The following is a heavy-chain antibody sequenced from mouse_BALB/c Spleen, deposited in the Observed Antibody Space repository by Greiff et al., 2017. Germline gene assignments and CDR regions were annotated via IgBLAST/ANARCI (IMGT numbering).Heavy chain of an antibody. J-gene: IGHJ3*01. Sequence: EVQLQQSGPELVKPGASVKMSCKASGYTFTSYVMHWVKQKPGQGLEWIGYINPYNDGTKYNEKFKSKATLTSDKSSSTAYMELSSLTSEDSAVYYCARSRGDGYYAWFAYWGQGTLVTVSA. CDR1: GYTFTSYV. CDR3: ARSRGDGYYAWFAY. V-gene: IGHV1-14*01. CDR2: INPYNDGT. D-gene: IGHD2-3*01.